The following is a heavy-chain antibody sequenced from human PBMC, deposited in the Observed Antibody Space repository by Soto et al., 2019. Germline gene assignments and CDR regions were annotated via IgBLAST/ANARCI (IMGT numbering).Heavy chain of an antibody. J-gene: IGHJ6*02. V-gene: IGHV1-69*13. CDR1: GGTFSSYA. Sequence: SVKVSCKASGGTFSSYAISWVRQAPGQGLEWMGGIIPIFGTANYAQKFQGRVTITADESTSTAYMELSSLRSEDTAVYYCARDLRGSDYYYGMDVWGQGTTVPVSS. CDR2: IIPIFGTA. CDR3: ARDLRGSDYYYGMDV. D-gene: IGHD3-16*01.